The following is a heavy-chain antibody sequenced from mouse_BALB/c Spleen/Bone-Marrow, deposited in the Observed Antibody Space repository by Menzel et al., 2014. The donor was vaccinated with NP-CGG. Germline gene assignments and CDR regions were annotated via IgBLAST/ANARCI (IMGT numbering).Heavy chain of an antibody. V-gene: IGHV3-1*02. CDR3: ATDYYGWFAY. CDR1: GYSITSCYS. CDR2: IHYSGST. Sequence: EVKLMESGPDLVKPSQSLLLSCTVTGYSITSCYSWYWIRPLPGNKLEWLGYIHYSGSTNYNPSLKSRISITRDTSKNQFFQQLNSVPTENTATYCCATDYYGWFAYWGQGTLVTVSA. D-gene: IGHD1-1*01. J-gene: IGHJ3*01.